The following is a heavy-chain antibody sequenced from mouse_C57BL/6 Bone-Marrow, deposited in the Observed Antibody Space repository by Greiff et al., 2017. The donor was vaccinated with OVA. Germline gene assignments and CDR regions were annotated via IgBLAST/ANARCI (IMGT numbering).Heavy chain of an antibody. V-gene: IGHV1-64*01. D-gene: IGHD2-3*01. J-gene: IGHJ3*01. CDR1: GYTFTSYW. Sequence: QVQLQQPGAELVKPGASVKLSCKASGYTFTSYWMHWVKQRPGQGLEWIGMIHPNSGSTNYNEKFKSKATLTVDKSSSTAYMQLSSLTSEDSAVYYCARDGYYRAWFAYWGQGTLVTVSA. CDR3: ARDGYYRAWFAY. CDR2: IHPNSGST.